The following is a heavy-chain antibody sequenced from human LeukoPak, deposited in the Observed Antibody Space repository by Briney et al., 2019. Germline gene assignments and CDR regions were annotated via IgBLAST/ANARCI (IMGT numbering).Heavy chain of an antibody. J-gene: IGHJ3*02. CDR2: FSVYNGNT. CDR3: ARDGDYGGIYDAFDI. CDR1: GYSFTSYG. Sequence: GASVKVSCKASGYSFTSYGIRWVRQAPGKGLEWMGWFSVYNGNTNYAQKLQGRVTMTTDTSTSTAYMELRSLRSDDTAVYYCARDGDYGGIYDAFDIWGQGTMVTVSS. V-gene: IGHV1-18*01. D-gene: IGHD4-23*01.